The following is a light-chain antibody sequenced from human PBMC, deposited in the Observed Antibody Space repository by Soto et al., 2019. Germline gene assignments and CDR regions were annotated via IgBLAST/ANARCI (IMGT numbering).Light chain of an antibody. V-gene: IGLV1-44*01. Sequence: QSVLTQPPSASGTPGQRVTISCSGSSSNIGSNTVDWYQQLPGTAPKLMIYEVSNRPSGVSNRFSGSKSGNTASPTISGLQAEDEADYYCSSYTSSNARVFGTGTKVTVL. CDR3: SSYTSSNARV. CDR2: EVS. CDR1: SSNIGSNT. J-gene: IGLJ1*01.